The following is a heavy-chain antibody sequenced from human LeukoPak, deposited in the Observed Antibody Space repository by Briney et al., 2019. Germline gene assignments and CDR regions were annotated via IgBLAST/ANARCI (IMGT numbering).Heavy chain of an antibody. D-gene: IGHD4-23*01. Sequence: GGSLRLSCAASGFTFNSYEMNWVRQAPGKGLEWLSYISTSGSTRYYADSVKGRFTISRDNTENSLYLQMNSLRAEDTAVYYCARGDGGYYYGMDVWGKGTTVTVSS. V-gene: IGHV3-48*03. J-gene: IGHJ6*04. CDR1: GFTFNSYE. CDR3: ARGDGGYYYGMDV. CDR2: ISTSGSTR.